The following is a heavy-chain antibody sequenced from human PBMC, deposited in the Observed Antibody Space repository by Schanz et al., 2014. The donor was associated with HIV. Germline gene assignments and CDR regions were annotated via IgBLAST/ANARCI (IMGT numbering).Heavy chain of an antibody. CDR2: ISSNTNYI. J-gene: IGHJ4*02. Sequence: EVQLVESGGGLVQPGRSLRLSCAASGFSFDDYAMHWVRQAPGKGLEWVSSISSNTNYINYADSVKGRFTISRDNAKNSLYLQMNSLRFADTAVYYCVRGDTVFEYWGQGTLVTVS. CDR1: GFSFDDYA. V-gene: IGHV3-9*01. CDR3: VRGDTVFEY. D-gene: IGHD5-18*01.